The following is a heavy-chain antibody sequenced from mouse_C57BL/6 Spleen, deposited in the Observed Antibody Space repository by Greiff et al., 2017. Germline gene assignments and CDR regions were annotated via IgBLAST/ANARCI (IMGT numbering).Heavy chain of an antibody. Sequence: VKLQQPGAELVRPGSSVKLSCKASGYTFTSWMHWVKQRPIQGLEWIGNIDPSDSETHYNQKFKDKATLTVDKSSSTAYMQLSSLTSEDSAVYYCARSIYYGNYGGAMDYWGQGTSVTVSS. J-gene: IGHJ4*01. CDR2: IDPSDSET. CDR1: GYTFTSW. CDR3: ARSIYYGNYGGAMDY. V-gene: IGHV1-52*01. D-gene: IGHD2-1*01.